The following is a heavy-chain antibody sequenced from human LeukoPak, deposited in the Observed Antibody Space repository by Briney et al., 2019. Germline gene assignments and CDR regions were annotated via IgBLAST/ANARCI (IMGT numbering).Heavy chain of an antibody. CDR3: ARVPLSTYGGNSYLFDY. V-gene: IGHV3-21*01. J-gene: IGHJ4*02. D-gene: IGHD4-23*01. CDR2: ISSSSSYI. CDR1: GFTFSSYS. Sequence: PGGSLRLSCAASGFTFSSYSMNWVRQAPGKGLEWVSSISSSSSYIYYADSVKGRFTISRDNAKNSLYLQMNSLRAEDTAVYYCARVPLSTYGGNSYLFDYWGQGTLVTVSS.